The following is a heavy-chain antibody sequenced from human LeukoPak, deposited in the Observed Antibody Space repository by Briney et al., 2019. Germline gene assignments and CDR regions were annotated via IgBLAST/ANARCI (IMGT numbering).Heavy chain of an antibody. CDR1: GFTFSSYA. CDR2: ISGSGGST. V-gene: IGHV3-23*01. Sequence: GGSLRLSCAASGFTFSSYAMSWVRQAPGKGLEWVSAISGSGGSTYYADSVKGRFTISRDNSKNPLYLQMNSLRAEDTAVYYCAKDQPAKWWLAQQNFDYWGQGTLVTVSS. CDR3: AKDQPAKWWLAQQNFDY. D-gene: IGHD2-15*01. J-gene: IGHJ4*02.